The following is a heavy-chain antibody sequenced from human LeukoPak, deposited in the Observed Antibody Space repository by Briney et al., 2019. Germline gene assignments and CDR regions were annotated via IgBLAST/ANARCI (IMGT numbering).Heavy chain of an antibody. CDR3: ARDQVLRYFDWYPRGDAFDI. CDR2: IYTSGSS. V-gene: IGHV4-4*07. CDR1: GGSISSYY. Sequence: SETLSLTCTVSGGSISSYYWSWIRQPAGKGLEWIGRIYTSGSSNYNPSLNSRVTMSVATYKNQVSLKLSSVTAADSAVYYCARDQVLRYFDWYPRGDAFDIWRQGTMVTVSS. J-gene: IGHJ3*02. D-gene: IGHD3-9*01.